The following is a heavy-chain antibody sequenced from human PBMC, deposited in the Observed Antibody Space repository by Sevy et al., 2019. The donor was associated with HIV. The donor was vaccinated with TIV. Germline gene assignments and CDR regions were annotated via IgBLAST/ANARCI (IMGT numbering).Heavy chain of an antibody. V-gene: IGHV1-69*13. Sequence: ASVKDSCKASGGTFSSYAISWVRQAPGQGLEWMGGIIPIFGTANYAQKFQGRVTITADESTSTAYMELSSLRSEDTAVYYCAKAVAGTGKVYYFDYWGQGTLVTVSS. CDR3: AKAVAGTGKVYYFDY. J-gene: IGHJ4*02. CDR1: GGTFSSYA. D-gene: IGHD6-19*01. CDR2: IIPIFGTA.